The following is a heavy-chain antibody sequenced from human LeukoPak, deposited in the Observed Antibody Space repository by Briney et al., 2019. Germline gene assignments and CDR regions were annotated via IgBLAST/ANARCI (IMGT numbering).Heavy chain of an antibody. CDR2: FYYSRGT. D-gene: IGHD6-19*01. V-gene: IGHV4-59*01. J-gene: IGHJ6*03. CDR1: GDSFTSFY. Sequence: SETLTLSCTVSGDSFTSFYWSWIRQSPGKGLEWIGYFYYSRGTTYNPSFRSRATISADTSQNQFSLKLRSVTAADTAVYYCARAMSAWSYFYYMDVWGKGTTVTVSS. CDR3: ARAMSAWSYFYYMDV.